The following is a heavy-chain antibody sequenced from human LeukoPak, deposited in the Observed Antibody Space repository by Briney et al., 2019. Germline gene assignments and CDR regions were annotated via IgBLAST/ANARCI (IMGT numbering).Heavy chain of an antibody. V-gene: IGHV3-74*01. J-gene: IGHJ3*02. CDR1: GFTFSSYW. D-gene: IGHD1-26*01. Sequence: QPGGSLRLSCAASGFTFSSYWMHWVRQAPGKGLVWVSRINSDGSSTSYADSVKGRFTISRDNAKNTLYLQMNSLRAEDTAVYYCAKDPSGSFGDAFDIWGQGTMVTVSS. CDR3: AKDPSGSFGDAFDI. CDR2: INSDGSST.